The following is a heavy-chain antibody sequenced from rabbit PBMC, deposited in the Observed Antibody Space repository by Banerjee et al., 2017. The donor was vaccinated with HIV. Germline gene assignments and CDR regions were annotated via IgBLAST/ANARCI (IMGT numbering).Heavy chain of an antibody. D-gene: IGHD6-1*01. CDR3: ARIYDIGYDAYVYGTGAFDP. Sequence: QSLEESGGGLVKPGGTLTLTCKASGIDFSSYYYMCWVRQAPGKGLEWIACIETSSAKTYYASWAKGRFTISRTSSTTVTLQMTSLTAADTATYFCARIYDIGYDAYVYGTGAFDPWGPGTLVTVS. J-gene: IGHJ2*01. V-gene: IGHV1S40*01. CDR2: IETSSAKT. CDR1: GIDFSSYYY.